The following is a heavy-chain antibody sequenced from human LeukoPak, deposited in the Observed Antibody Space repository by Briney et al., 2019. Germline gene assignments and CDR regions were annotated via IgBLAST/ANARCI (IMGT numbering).Heavy chain of an antibody. CDR2: IWYDGSNK. CDR3: AKDYDFWSGFFDY. Sequence: QPGGSLRLSCAASGFTFSSYGTHWVRQAPGKGLEWVAVIWYDGSNKYYADSVKGRFTISRDNSKNTLYLQMNSLRAEDTAVYYCAKDYDFWSGFFDYWGQGTLVTVSS. D-gene: IGHD3-3*01. J-gene: IGHJ4*02. CDR1: GFTFSSYG. V-gene: IGHV3-33*06.